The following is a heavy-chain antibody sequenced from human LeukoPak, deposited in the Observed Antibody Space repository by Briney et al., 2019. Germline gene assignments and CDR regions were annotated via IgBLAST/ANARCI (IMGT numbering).Heavy chain of an antibody. CDR1: GDSVSSNSAA. D-gene: IGHD1-26*01. V-gene: IGHV6-1*01. Sequence: SQTLSLTCAISGDSVSSNSAAWNWIRQSPSRGLEWLGRTYYRSKWYNDYAVSAKSRITINPDTSKNQFSLKLSSVTAADTAVYYCARGGLPDNPFTFDIWGQGTMVTVSS. CDR2: TYYRSKWYN. CDR3: ARGGLPDNPFTFDI. J-gene: IGHJ3*02.